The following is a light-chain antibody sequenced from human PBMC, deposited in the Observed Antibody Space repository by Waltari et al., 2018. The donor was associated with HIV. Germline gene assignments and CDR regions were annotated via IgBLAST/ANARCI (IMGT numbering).Light chain of an antibody. CDR1: NFNIGSNY. CDR2: RND. Sequence: QSVLTQPPSASGTPGQRVTISCSGSNFNIGSNYVYWYQHVPGAAPKLLIYRNDQRPSGVPDRFSGSKSGTSASLAISALRSEDEADYYCAAWDDSLSGFYVLGTGTKVTVL. J-gene: IGLJ1*01. CDR3: AAWDDSLSGFYV. V-gene: IGLV1-47*01.